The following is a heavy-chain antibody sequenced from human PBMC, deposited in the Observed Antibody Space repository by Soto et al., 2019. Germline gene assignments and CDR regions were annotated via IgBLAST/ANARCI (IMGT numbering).Heavy chain of an antibody. V-gene: IGHV4-31*11. CDR3: AAAHIGVAETNWFDH. D-gene: IGHD6-19*01. CDR1: GGSSSTGGHY. Sequence: PSETLSLTCAVSGGSSSTGGHYWSWIRQHPGKGLEFMGDISYSGTTYYNPSLKSRLTLLIDTSENQFSLKLRSVTAAYTAVYYCAAAHIGVAETNWFDHWGQATLV. J-gene: IGHJ5*02. CDR2: ISYSGTT.